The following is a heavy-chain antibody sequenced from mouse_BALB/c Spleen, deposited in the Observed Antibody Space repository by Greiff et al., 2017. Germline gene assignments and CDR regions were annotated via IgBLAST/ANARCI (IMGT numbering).Heavy chain of an antibody. D-gene: IGHD1-1*01. CDR3: ARWDYGSSPWFAY. CDR1: GYAFSSYW. Sequence: QVQLQQSGAELVRPGSSVKISCKASGYAFSSYWMNWVKQRPGQGLEWIGQIYPGDGDTNYNGKFKGKATLTADKSSSTAYMQLSSLTSEDSAVYFCARWDYGSSPWFAYWGQGTLATVSA. J-gene: IGHJ3*01. CDR2: IYPGDGDT. V-gene: IGHV1-80*01.